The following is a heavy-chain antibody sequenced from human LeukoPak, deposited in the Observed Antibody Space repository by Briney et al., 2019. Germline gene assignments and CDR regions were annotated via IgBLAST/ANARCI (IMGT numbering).Heavy chain of an antibody. CDR3: ATSRDRIAAAGRDEFDY. Sequence: GASVKVSCKASGYTFTDYYIHWVRQAPGQGLEWMGRINPNSGGTNYAQKFQGRVTMTRDTSISTAYMELSRLSSDDTAVYYCATSRDRIAAAGRDEFDYWGQGTLVTVPS. J-gene: IGHJ4*02. D-gene: IGHD6-13*01. V-gene: IGHV1-2*06. CDR2: INPNSGGT. CDR1: GYTFTDYY.